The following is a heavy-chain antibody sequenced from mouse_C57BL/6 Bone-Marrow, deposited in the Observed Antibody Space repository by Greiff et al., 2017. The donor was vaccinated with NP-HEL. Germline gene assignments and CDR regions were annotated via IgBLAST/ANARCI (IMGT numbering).Heavy chain of an antibody. J-gene: IGHJ4*01. D-gene: IGHD2-3*01. Sequence: VQLQQPGAELVRPGTSVKLSCKASGYTFTSYWMHWVKQRPGQGLEWIGVIDPSDSYTNYNQKFKGKATLTVETSSSTAYMQLSSLTSEDSAVYYCARWGWLLPLYYWGQGTSVTVSS. CDR3: ARWGWLLPLYY. CDR1: GYTFTSYW. V-gene: IGHV1-59*01. CDR2: IDPSDSYT.